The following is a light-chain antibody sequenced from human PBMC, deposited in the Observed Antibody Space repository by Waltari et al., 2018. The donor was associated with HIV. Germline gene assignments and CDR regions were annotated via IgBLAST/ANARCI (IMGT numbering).Light chain of an antibody. CDR1: NSNVGSNS. CDR3: AVWDDTLNGPV. V-gene: IGLV1-47*01. J-gene: IGLJ2*01. Sequence: QSVLSQPPSASGTPGQRVTIPCSGSNSNVGSNSIYWYRQFPGAAPKLLIYRNNQRPSGVADRFSGSKSGTSASLAISGLRSGDEADYYCAVWDDTLNGPVFGGGTRVTVL. CDR2: RNN.